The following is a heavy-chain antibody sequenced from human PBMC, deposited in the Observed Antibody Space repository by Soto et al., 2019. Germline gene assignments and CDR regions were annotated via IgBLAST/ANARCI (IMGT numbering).Heavy chain of an antibody. V-gene: IGHV1-69*12. Sequence: VQLVQSGAEVKKPGSSVKVSCKASGGTFSSYAISWVRQAPGQGLEWMGGIIPIFGTANYAQKFQGRVTITADESTSTAYMELSGLRSEDTAVYYCASSVAKYYYYGMDVWGQGTTVTVSS. J-gene: IGHJ6*02. D-gene: IGHD5-12*01. CDR3: ASSVAKYYYYGMDV. CDR2: IIPIFGTA. CDR1: GGTFSSYA.